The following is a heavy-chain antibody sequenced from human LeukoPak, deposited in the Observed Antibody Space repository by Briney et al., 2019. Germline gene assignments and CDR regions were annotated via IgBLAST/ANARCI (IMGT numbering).Heavy chain of an antibody. Sequence: NTSETLSLTCAVYGGSFSGYYWSWIRQPPGKGLEWIGEINHSGGTNYNSSLKSRVTISVDTSKNQFSLNLNSVTAADTAVYYCASLRSFAFDIWGQGTMVTVSS. D-gene: IGHD5/OR15-5a*01. V-gene: IGHV4-34*01. CDR3: ASLRSFAFDI. CDR2: INHSGGT. CDR1: GGSFSGYY. J-gene: IGHJ3*02.